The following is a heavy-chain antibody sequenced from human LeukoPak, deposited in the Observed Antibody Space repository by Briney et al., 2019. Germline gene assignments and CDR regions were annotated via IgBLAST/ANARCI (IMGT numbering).Heavy chain of an antibody. D-gene: IGHD1-26*01. CDR3: ARDQGGSYYFDY. V-gene: IGHV4-30-4*08. CDR2: IYYSGST. J-gene: IGHJ4*02. CDR1: GGSISSGDYY. Sequence: PSETLSLTCTVSGGSISSGDYYWSWIRQPPGKGLEWIRYIYYSGSTYYNPSLKSRVTISVDTSKNQFSLELSSVTAADTAVYYCARDQGGSYYFDYWGQGTLVTVSS.